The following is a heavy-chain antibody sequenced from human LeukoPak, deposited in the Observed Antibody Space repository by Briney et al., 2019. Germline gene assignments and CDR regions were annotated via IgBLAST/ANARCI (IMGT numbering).Heavy chain of an antibody. CDR3: ARGYWSYYDSSVNWFDP. J-gene: IGHJ5*02. V-gene: IGHV4-38-2*02. Sequence: SETLSLTCTVSGYSISSGYYWGWIRRPPGKGLEWIGSIYHSGSTYYNPSLKSRVTISVDTSKNQFSLKLSSVTAADTAVYYCARGYWSYYDSSVNWFDPWGQGTLVTVSS. D-gene: IGHD3-22*01. CDR2: IYHSGST. CDR1: GYSISSGYY.